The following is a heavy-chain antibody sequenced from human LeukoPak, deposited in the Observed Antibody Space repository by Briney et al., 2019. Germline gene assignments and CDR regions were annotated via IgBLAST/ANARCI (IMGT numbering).Heavy chain of an antibody. Sequence: WGSLRLSCAASGVTVSINYGSWVRQAPGKGLEWVSDIFNGNSIYYAPSVKGRVTISTDKSKNTLYLHWNRLRAEDTAVYYFASTTPDYGDPNYYFDYWGQGTRVTVSS. V-gene: IGHV3-53*01. J-gene: IGHJ4*02. CDR1: GVTVSINY. D-gene: IGHD4-17*01. CDR2: IFNGNSI. CDR3: ASTTPDYGDPNYYFDY.